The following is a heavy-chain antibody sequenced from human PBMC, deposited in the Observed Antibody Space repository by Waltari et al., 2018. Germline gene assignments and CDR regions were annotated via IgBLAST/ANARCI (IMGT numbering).Heavy chain of an antibody. CDR2: IYTSGST. V-gene: IGHV4-4*07. Sequence: QVQLQESGPGLVKPSETLSLTCTVSGGSISSYYWSWIRQPAGKGLEWIGRIYTSGSTNYNPSLKGRVTMSVDTSKNQFSLKLSSVTAADTAVYYCARDSSGWSDDAFDIWGQGTMVTVSS. CDR3: ARDSSGWSDDAFDI. D-gene: IGHD6-19*01. CDR1: GGSISSYY. J-gene: IGHJ3*02.